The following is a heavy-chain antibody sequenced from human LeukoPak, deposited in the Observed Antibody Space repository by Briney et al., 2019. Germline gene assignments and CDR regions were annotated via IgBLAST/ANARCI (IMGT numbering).Heavy chain of an antibody. V-gene: IGHV3-74*01. Sequence: GGSLRLSCAASGFTFSNNWMHWVRQAPGKGLVWVSRINSDGRTTTYADSVKGRFTISRDNAKNTLYLQMNSLRAGDMAVYYCAMIKEGWGQGTLVTVSS. CDR1: GFTFSNNW. J-gene: IGHJ4*02. CDR3: AMIKEG. D-gene: IGHD3-22*01. CDR2: INSDGRTT.